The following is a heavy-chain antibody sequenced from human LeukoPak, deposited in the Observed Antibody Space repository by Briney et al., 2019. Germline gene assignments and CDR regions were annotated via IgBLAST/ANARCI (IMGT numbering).Heavy chain of an antibody. CDR3: ARHLSDRSTVAGEFDY. V-gene: IGHV4-59*08. CDR1: GGFLNNNY. D-gene: IGHD6-19*01. J-gene: IGHJ4*02. CDR2: ISYSGTT. Sequence: SETLSLTCTVSGGFLNNNYWSWVRQPPGKGLEWIGFISYSGTTNYNPSLESRVTISVASSRAQFSLKVNSVTAADTAVYFCARHLSDRSTVAGEFDYWGQGTLVTVSS.